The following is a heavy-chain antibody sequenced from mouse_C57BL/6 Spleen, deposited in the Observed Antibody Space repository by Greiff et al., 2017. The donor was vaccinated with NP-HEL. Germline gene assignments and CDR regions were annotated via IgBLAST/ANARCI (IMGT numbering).Heavy chain of an antibody. CDR1: GYTFTSYW. CDR3: AREEGALLRLFAY. Sequence: QVQLQQPGAELVKPGASVKMSCKASGYTFTSYWITWVKQRPGQGLEWIGDIYPGSGSTNYHEKFKSKATLTVDTSSSTAYMQLSSLTSEDSAVYYCAREEGALLRLFAYWGKGTLVTVSA. D-gene: IGHD1-1*01. V-gene: IGHV1-55*01. J-gene: IGHJ3*01. CDR2: IYPGSGST.